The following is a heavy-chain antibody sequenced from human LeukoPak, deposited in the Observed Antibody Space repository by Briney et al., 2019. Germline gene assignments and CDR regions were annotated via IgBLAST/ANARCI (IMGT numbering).Heavy chain of an antibody. CDR1: GGSFSGYY. CDR2: INHSGST. V-gene: IGHV4-34*01. D-gene: IGHD4-11*01. CDR3: ARDRPDYSSDAFDI. J-gene: IGHJ3*02. Sequence: PSETLSLTCAVYGGSFSGYYWSWIRQPPGKGLEWIGEINHSGSTNYNPSLKSRVTISVDTSKNQFSLKLSSVTAADTAVYYCARDRPDYSSDAFDIWGQGTMVTVSS.